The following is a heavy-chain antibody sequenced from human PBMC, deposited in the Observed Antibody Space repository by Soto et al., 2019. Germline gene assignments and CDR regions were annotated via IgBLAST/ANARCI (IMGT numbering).Heavy chain of an antibody. D-gene: IGHD2-2*01. Sequence: XGTLALTCAVSGDSVSNSYGSWIRQPPGKRLEWIGNIYYTVTTTYNPSLESRVTMSVDTSKNRFSLKLNSVDAADTAVYYCAKYRRTEAEGFTLDYWGRGTRVTVSS. V-gene: IGHV4-59*02. CDR1: GDSVSNSY. CDR3: AKYRRTEAEGFTLDY. J-gene: IGHJ4*02. CDR2: IYYTVTT.